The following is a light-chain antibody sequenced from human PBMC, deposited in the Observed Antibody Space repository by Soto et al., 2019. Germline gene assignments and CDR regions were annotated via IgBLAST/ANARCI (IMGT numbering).Light chain of an antibody. CDR2: YDD. Sequence: QSALTQPPSVTEAPRQWVAICGSGSSSNIGNNAVNWYQQLPGKAPKLLIYYDDLLPSGVSDRFSGSKSGTSASLAISGLQSEDEADYYCAAWDDSPNYVFGTGTKVTVL. V-gene: IGLV1-36*01. J-gene: IGLJ1*01. CDR1: SSNIGNNA. CDR3: AAWDDSPNYV.